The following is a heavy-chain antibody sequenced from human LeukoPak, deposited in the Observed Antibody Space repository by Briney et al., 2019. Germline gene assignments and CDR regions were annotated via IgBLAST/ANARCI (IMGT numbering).Heavy chain of an antibody. V-gene: IGHV4-39*02. Sequence: SETLSLTCTVSGGSISSSSYYWGWIRQPPGKGLEWIGSIYYSGSTYYNPSLKSRVTISVDTSKNQFSLKLSSVTAADTAVYYCARESGSSRAAGQHWFDPWGQGTLVTVSS. J-gene: IGHJ5*02. CDR3: ARESGSSRAAGQHWFDP. CDR1: GGSISSSSYY. D-gene: IGHD6-6*01. CDR2: IYYSGST.